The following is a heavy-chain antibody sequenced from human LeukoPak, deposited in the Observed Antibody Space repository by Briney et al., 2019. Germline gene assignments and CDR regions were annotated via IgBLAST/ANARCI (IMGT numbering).Heavy chain of an antibody. CDR1: GFTFSTYW. CDR2: VKQDGSEK. J-gene: IGHJ4*02. V-gene: IGHV3-7*01. Sequence: PGGSLRLSCAASGFTFSTYWMSWVRQAPGKGLEWVANVKQDGSEKYYVDSVKDRFTISRDNAKNSLYLQMNSLRVEDTAVYYCARNVYRTFDSWDQGTLVTVSS. D-gene: IGHD1-14*01. CDR3: ARNVYRTFDS.